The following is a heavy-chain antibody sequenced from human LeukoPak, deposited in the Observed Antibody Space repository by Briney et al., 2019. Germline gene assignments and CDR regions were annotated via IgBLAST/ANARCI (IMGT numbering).Heavy chain of an antibody. J-gene: IGHJ4*02. Sequence: SETLSLTCAVYGGSFSGYYWSWIRQPPGKGLEWIGYIYYSGSANYNPSLKSRVTISVDTSKNQFSLKLSPVTAADTAVYYCARVGVDYSGNIIKYFFDYWGQGTLVTVSS. CDR1: GGSFSGYY. D-gene: IGHD4-23*01. CDR3: ARVGVDYSGNIIKYFFDY. CDR2: IYYSGSA. V-gene: IGHV4-59*01.